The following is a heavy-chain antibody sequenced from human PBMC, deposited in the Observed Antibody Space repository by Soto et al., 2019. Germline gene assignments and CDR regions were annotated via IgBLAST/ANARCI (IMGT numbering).Heavy chain of an antibody. D-gene: IGHD5-12*01. J-gene: IGHJ4*02. CDR2: INHSGST. V-gene: IGHV4-34*01. CDR1: GGSFSGYY. Sequence: QVQLQQWGAGLLKPSETLSLTCAVYGGSFSGYYWSWIRQPPGKGLEWIGEINHSGSTNYNPSLKSRVTISVDTSKNQFSLNLSSVTAADTAVYYCARSWLHLYYFDYWGQGTLVTVSS. CDR3: ARSWLHLYYFDY.